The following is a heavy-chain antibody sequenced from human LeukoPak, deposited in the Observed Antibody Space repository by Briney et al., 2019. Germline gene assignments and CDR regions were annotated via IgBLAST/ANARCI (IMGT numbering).Heavy chain of an antibody. CDR3: AKSPFILDWYFDL. CDR1: GFTFSSYS. V-gene: IGHV3-21*04. J-gene: IGHJ2*01. CDR2: ISSSSSYI. Sequence: PGGSLRLSCAASGFTFSSYSMNWVRQAPGKGLEWVSSISSSSSYIYYADSVKGRFTISRDNAKNSLYLQMNSLRAEDTAVYYCAKSPFILDWYFDLWGRGTLVTVSS.